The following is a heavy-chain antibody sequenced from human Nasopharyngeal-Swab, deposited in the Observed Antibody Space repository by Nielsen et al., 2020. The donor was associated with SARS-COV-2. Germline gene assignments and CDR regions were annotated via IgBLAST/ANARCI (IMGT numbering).Heavy chain of an antibody. CDR2: IYYSGTT. CDR1: GGSISNYF. CDR3: ARGPIVRESINNLFGP. V-gene: IGHV4-59*01. D-gene: IGHD3-10*01. J-gene: IGHJ5*02. Sequence: SETLSLTCTVSGGSISNYFWTWIRQPPGKGLEWIGYIYYSGTTSYNPSLKSRVTISLDTPKNQFSLKLSSVTAADTAVYYCARGPIVRESINNLFGPWGQGTLVTVSS.